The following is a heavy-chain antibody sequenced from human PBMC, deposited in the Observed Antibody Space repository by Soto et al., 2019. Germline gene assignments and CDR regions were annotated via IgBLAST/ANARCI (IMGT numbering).Heavy chain of an antibody. CDR1: GASVNSETHF. D-gene: IGHD2-15*01. J-gene: IGHJ4*02. Sequence: SETLSLTCRASGASVNSETHFWSWIRQAPGTGLEWIGYVYRSGINNSTHALKSRVFVSAEKPRNQFSLTLDSVTAADTAVYYGAREDMRGPYYFDYWGPGVEVTVAS. CDR2: VYRSGIN. CDR3: AREDMRGPYYFDY. V-gene: IGHV4-61*01.